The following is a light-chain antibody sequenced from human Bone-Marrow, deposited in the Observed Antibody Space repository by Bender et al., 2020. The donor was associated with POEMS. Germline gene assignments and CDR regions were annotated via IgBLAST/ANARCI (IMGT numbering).Light chain of an antibody. CDR3: YSINNSGNVV. J-gene: IGLJ2*01. Sequence: SYELTQPPSVSVSPGQTARITCSGDALPTKYTYWSQQKSGQAPVLVIYGDSKRPPGVPERISGSRSGTSATLSISGAHVGYEAVFYCYSINNSGNVVFGGGTKLPVL. V-gene: IGLV3-10*01. CDR2: GDS. CDR1: ALPTKY.